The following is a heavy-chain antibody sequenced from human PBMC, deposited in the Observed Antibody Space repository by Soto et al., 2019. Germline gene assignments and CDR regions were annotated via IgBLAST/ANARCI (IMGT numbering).Heavy chain of an antibody. D-gene: IGHD3-22*01. CDR2: INHSGTT. CDR1: GGSFSGYC. CDR3: ARGLPGDYYDSSGYYWGPFDY. V-gene: IGHV4-34*01. Sequence: PSETLSLTCAVYGGSFSGYCWSWIRQSPGKGLEWIGEINHSGTTNDNPSLKSRVTISLDTPKNQFSLKLSSVTAADTAVYYCARGLPGDYYDSSGYYWGPFDYRGQGTLVTVS. J-gene: IGHJ4*02.